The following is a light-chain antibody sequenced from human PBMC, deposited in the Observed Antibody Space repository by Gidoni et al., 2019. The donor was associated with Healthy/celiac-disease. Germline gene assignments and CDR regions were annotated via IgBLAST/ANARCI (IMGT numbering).Light chain of an antibody. CDR1: QSISSW. V-gene: IGKV1-5*03. CDR2: KAS. CDR3: QQYNSYLWS. J-gene: IGKJ2*04. Sequence: DIQMTQSPSTLSASVGDRVTITCRASQSISSWLAWYQQKPGKAPKLLIYKASSLESGVPSRFSGSGSGTEFTLTISSLQPDDFATYYCQQYNSYLWSFXQXTKLXIK.